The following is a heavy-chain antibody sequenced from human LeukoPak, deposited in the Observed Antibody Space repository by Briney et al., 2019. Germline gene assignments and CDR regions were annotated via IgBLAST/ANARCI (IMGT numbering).Heavy chain of an antibody. CDR3: AKGDDNWNDFDY. V-gene: IGHV3-30*02. D-gene: IGHD1-20*01. Sequence: GGSLRLSCAASGFNFRNYVMSWVRQAPGKGLEWVAFIRYDGSNKYYADSVKGRFTISRDNSKNTVHMQMNSLRGEDTAVYYCAKGDDNWNDFDYWGQGTPVTVSS. CDR2: IRYDGSNK. J-gene: IGHJ4*02. CDR1: GFNFRNYV.